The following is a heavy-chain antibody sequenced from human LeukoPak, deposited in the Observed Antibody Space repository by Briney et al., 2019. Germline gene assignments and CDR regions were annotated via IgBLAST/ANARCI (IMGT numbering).Heavy chain of an antibody. D-gene: IGHD3-22*01. Sequence: ASVKVSCKASGYTFTSYYLHWVRQAPGQGLEWMGIINPSGGSTSYAQKFQGRVTMTRDMSTSTVYMELSSLRSEDTAVYYCARVSSGYYRSYYFDYWGQGTLVTVSS. CDR3: ARVSSGYYRSYYFDY. J-gene: IGHJ4*02. V-gene: IGHV1-46*01. CDR2: INPSGGST. CDR1: GYTFTSYY.